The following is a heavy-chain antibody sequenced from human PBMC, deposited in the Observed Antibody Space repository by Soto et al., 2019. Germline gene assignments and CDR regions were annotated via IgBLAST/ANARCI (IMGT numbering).Heavy chain of an antibody. CDR3: ASQYSSGWHHYYGMDV. Sequence: TSETLSLTCTVSGGSISSSSYYWGWVRQPPGKGLEWIGSIYYSGSTYYNPSLKSRVTISVDTSKNQFSLKLSSVTAADTAVYYCASQYSSGWHHYYGMDVWGQGTTVTVSS. CDR1: GGSISSSSYY. V-gene: IGHV4-39*01. CDR2: IYYSGST. D-gene: IGHD6-19*01. J-gene: IGHJ6*02.